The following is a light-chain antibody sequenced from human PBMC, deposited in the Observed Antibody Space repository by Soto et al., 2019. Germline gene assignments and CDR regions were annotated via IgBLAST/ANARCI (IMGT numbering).Light chain of an antibody. CDR2: AAS. Sequence: DIQMPQYPSPLHASVGDRVAITCRANQTISNHLNWYQQKPGKAPNLLIYAASSLQSGVPSRFSGMWSGTDLTLNISSLEREDFATYYCQQSYSSWWTFGQGTKVDIK. CDR1: QTISNH. J-gene: IGKJ1*01. CDR3: QQSYSSWWT. V-gene: IGKV1-39*01.